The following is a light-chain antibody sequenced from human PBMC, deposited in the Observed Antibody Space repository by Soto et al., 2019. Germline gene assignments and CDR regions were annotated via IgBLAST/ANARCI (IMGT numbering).Light chain of an antibody. CDR2: EVS. V-gene: IGLV2-14*01. CDR3: SSYTTSSTLYV. CDR1: STDVGGYTY. J-gene: IGLJ1*01. Sequence: QSALTQPASVSGSPGQSITISCTGSSTDVGGYTYVSWYQHHPGKAPKLMIYEVSNRPSGVSNRFSGSKSGNTASLTISGLQAEDEADYYCSSYTTSSTLYVFGTGTKLTVL.